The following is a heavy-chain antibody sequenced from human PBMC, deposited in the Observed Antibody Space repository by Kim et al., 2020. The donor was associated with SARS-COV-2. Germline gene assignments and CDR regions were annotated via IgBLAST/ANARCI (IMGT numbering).Heavy chain of an antibody. Sequence: GGSLRLSCAASGFTFSSYGMHWVRQAPGKGLEWVAVISYDGSNKYYADSVKGRFTISRDNSKNTLYLQMNSLRAEDTAVYYCAKVRGGGYVRPFDYWGQGTLVTVSS. CDR3: AKVRGGGYVRPFDY. V-gene: IGHV3-30*18. CDR1: GFTFSSYG. CDR2: ISYDGSNK. J-gene: IGHJ4*02. D-gene: IGHD5-12*01.